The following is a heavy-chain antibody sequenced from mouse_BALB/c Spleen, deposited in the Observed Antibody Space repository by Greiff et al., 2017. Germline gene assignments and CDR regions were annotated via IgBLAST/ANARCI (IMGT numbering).Heavy chain of an antibody. CDR1: GFSLTSYD. CDR3: VRDFSYYGAMDY. V-gene: IGHV2-9-2*01. Sequence: VKLVESGPGLVAPSQSLSITCTVSGFSLTSYDISWIRQPPGKGLEWLGVIWTGGGTNYNSAFMSRLSISKDNSKSQVFLKMNSLQTDDAAIYYCVRDFSYYGAMDYWGQGTSVTVSS. J-gene: IGHJ4*01. D-gene: IGHD2-1*01. CDR2: IWTGGGT.